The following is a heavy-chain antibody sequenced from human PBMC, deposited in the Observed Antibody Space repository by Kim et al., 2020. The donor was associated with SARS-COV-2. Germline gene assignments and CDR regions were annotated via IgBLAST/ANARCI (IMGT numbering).Heavy chain of an antibody. CDR1: GYTFTSYG. J-gene: IGHJ6*02. V-gene: IGHV1-18*01. CDR2: ISAYNGNT. D-gene: IGHD3-9*01. Sequence: ASVKVSCKASGYTFTSYGISWVRQAPGQGLEWMGWISAYNGNTNYAQKLQGRVTMTTDTSTSTAYMELRSLRSDDTAVYYCARDSYYDILTGYYNVDYYYGMDVWGHGTTVTVSS. CDR3: ARDSYYDILTGYYNVDYYYGMDV.